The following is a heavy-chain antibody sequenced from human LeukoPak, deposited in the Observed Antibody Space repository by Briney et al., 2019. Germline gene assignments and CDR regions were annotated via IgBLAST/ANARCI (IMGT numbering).Heavy chain of an antibody. CDR3: ARDFSSGWVDY. D-gene: IGHD6-19*01. Sequence: GGSLRLSCAASGFTFSGYGMHWVRQPPGRGLEWVAIIWHDGTDKYYADSVKGRFTVSRDNSRNALYLQMSSLRVEDTAVYYCARDFSSGWVDYWGQGTLVTVSS. J-gene: IGHJ4*02. V-gene: IGHV3-33*01. CDR2: IWHDGTDK. CDR1: GFTFSGYG.